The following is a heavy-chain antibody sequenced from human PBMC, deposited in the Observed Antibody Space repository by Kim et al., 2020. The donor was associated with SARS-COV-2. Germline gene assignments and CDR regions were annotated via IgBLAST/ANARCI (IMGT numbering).Heavy chain of an antibody. Sequence: SETLSLNCTVSGDSISSIIYYWGWIRQPPGKGLEWIGSIYYSGSTYYNPSLKSRVTISVDTSKNHFSLKLTSVTAADTAVYYCARHSRSDLAAAGRVPYFDYWGQGTLVTVSS. CDR3: ARHSRSDLAAAGRVPYFDY. J-gene: IGHJ4*02. CDR1: GDSISSIIYY. CDR2: IYYSGST. V-gene: IGHV4-39*01. D-gene: IGHD6-13*01.